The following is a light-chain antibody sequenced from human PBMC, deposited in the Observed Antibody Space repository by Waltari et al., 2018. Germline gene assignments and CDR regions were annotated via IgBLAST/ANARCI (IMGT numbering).Light chain of an antibody. CDR3: SSHTTSSTLV. CDR2: DVT. V-gene: IGLV2-14*03. CDR1: SSDVGRYNF. J-gene: IGLJ3*02. Sequence: QSALTQPASVSGSPGQSITISCTGSSSDVGRYNFVSWYQQHPGKAPKLMIYDVTDRPSGFSNRFSGYKAGNTASLTISGLQPEDEADYYCSSHTTSSTLVFGGGTRVTVL.